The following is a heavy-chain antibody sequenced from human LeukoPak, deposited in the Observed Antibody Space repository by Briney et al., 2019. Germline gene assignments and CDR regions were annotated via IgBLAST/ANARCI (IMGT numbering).Heavy chain of an antibody. CDR2: IYSGDNT. Sequence: PGGSLRLSCAASGFTVSSNYMSWVRQAPGKGLEWVSVIYSGDNTYYADSVKGRFTISRDSSKNTVYLQMNSLRAEDTAVYYCAATVSTGLDYWGQGTLVTVSS. V-gene: IGHV3-53*01. CDR1: GFTVSSNY. D-gene: IGHD4-17*01. J-gene: IGHJ4*02. CDR3: AATVSTGLDY.